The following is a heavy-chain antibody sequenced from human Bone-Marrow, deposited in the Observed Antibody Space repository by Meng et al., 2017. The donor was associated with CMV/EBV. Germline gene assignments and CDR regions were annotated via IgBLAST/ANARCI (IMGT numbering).Heavy chain of an antibody. CDR2: IGYDGSNK. CDR1: GFSFRGYG. V-gene: IGHV3-33*01. Sequence: GGSLRLSCAASGFSFRGYGMHWVRQAPGKGLEWVAHIGYDGSNKWYADSVKDRFTISRDNSKNTLYLQMNSLRAEDTAVYYCARDDLKLGRYDGMDVWGQGTTVTVSS. D-gene: IGHD7-27*01. CDR3: ARDDLKLGRYDGMDV. J-gene: IGHJ6*02.